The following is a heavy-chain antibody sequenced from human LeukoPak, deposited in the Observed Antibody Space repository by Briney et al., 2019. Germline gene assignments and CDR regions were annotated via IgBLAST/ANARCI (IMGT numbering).Heavy chain of an antibody. CDR3: ARSSTLGNHFDY. Sequence: SVKVSCKASGGTFSSYAISWVRQAPGQGLEWMGRIIPILGIANYAQKFQGRVTITADKSTSTAYMELSSLRSEDTAVYYCARSSTLGNHFDYWGQGTLVTVSS. V-gene: IGHV1-69*04. J-gene: IGHJ4*02. CDR1: GGTFSSYA. D-gene: IGHD6-13*01. CDR2: IIPILGIA.